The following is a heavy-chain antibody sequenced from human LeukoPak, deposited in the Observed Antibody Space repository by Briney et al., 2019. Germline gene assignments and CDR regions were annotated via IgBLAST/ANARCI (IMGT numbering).Heavy chain of an antibody. Sequence: SETLSLTCTVSGGSVSSHYWSWIRQPPGMGLEWIGYIYYSGSTNYNPSLKSRVTISVDTSKNQFSLKLSSVTAADTAVYYCARPRHSNYFTSNAFDIWGQGTMVTVSS. V-gene: IGHV4-59*02. J-gene: IGHJ3*02. CDR2: IYYSGST. CDR3: ARPRHSNYFTSNAFDI. CDR1: GGSVSSHY. D-gene: IGHD4-11*01.